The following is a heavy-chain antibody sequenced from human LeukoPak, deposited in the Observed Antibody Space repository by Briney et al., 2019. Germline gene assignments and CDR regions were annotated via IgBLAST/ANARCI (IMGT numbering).Heavy chain of an antibody. CDR2: ISGSGGST. CDR3: AKEAHDYGGNFFDY. V-gene: IGHV3-23*01. J-gene: IGHJ4*02. Sequence: ETLSLTCTVSGGSISSYYWSWLRQPPGKGLEWVSAISGSGGSTYYADSVKGRFTISRDNSKNTLYLQMNSLRAEDTAVYYCAKEAHDYGGNFFDYWGQGTLVTVSS. D-gene: IGHD4-23*01. CDR1: GGSISSYY.